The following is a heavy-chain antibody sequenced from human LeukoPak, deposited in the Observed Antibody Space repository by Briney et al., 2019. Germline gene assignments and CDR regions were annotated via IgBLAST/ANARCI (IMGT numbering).Heavy chain of an antibody. V-gene: IGHV1-2*02. Sequence: ASVKVSCKDSGYTFTGYYIRWVRHAPGQGLGWMGWINPNSGGTNYAQKFQGRVTMTRDTSISTAYMELSRLRSDDTAVYYCARARSTRDNWFDPWGQGTLVTVSS. D-gene: IGHD5/OR15-5a*01. J-gene: IGHJ5*02. CDR3: ARARSTRDNWFDP. CDR2: INPNSGGT. CDR1: GYTFTGYY.